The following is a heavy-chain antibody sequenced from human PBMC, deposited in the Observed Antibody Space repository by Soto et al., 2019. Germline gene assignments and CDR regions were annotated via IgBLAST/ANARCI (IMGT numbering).Heavy chain of an antibody. J-gene: IGHJ5*02. CDR2: IYHSGST. V-gene: IGHV4-38-2*01. CDR1: GYSISSGYY. Sequence: SETLSLTCAVSGYSISSGYYWGWIRQPPGEGLEWIGSIYHSGSTYYNPSLKSRVTISVDTSKNQFSLKLSSVTAADTAVYYCARVWPDTVTNWFDPWGQGTLVTVSS. CDR3: ARVWPDTVTNWFDP. D-gene: IGHD4-17*01.